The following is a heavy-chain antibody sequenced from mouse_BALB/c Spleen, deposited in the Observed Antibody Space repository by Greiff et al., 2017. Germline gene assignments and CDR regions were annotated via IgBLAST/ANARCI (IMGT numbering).Heavy chain of an antibody. Sequence: VQLQQSGPELVKPGASVKVSCKASGYAFTSYNMYWVKQSHGKSLEWIGYIDPYNGGTSYNQKFKGKATLTVDKSSSTAYMHLNSLTSEDSAVYYCARAYYRYDGYFDVWGAGTTVTVSS. V-gene: IGHV1S135*01. CDR2: IDPYNGGT. CDR1: GYAFTSYN. J-gene: IGHJ1*01. CDR3: ARAYYRYDGYFDV. D-gene: IGHD2-14*01.